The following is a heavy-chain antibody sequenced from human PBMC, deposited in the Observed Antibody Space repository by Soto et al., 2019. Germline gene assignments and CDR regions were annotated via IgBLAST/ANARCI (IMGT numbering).Heavy chain of an antibody. D-gene: IGHD3-22*01. CDR3: ARDPPLYYYDSSGYRPYGMDV. CDR2: IIPIFGTA. J-gene: IGHJ6*02. Sequence: SVKVSCKASGVTFSSYAISGVRQAPGQGLEWMGGIIPIFGTANYAQKFQGRVTITADESTSTAYMELSSLRSEDTAVYYCARDPPLYYYDSSGYRPYGMDVWAQGTTVTVSS. CDR1: GVTFSSYA. V-gene: IGHV1-69*13.